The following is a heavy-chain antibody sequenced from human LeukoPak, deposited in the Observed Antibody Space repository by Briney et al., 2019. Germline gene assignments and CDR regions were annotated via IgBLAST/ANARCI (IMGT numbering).Heavy chain of an antibody. J-gene: IGHJ4*02. V-gene: IGHV4-34*01. CDR3: ARGLIVGATPPPFDY. CDR2: INHSGST. D-gene: IGHD1-26*01. Sequence: SETLSLTCAVYGGSFSGYYWSWIRQPPGKGLEWIGEINHSGSTNYNPSLKSRVTISVDTSKNQFSLKLSSVTAADTAVYYCARGLIVGATPPPFDYWGQGTLVTVSS. CDR1: GGSFSGYY.